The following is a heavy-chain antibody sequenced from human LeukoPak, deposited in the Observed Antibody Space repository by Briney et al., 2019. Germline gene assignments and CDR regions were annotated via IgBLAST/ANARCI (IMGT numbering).Heavy chain of an antibody. CDR1: GGTFSSYA. D-gene: IGHD4-17*01. Sequence: SVTVSCKASGGTFSSYAISWVRQAPGQGLEWMGGIIPIFGTANYAQKFQGRVTITADESTSTAYMELSSLRSEDTAVYYCARESPDYGDYVGYYFDYWGQEPWSPSPQ. J-gene: IGHJ4*01. V-gene: IGHV1-69*13. CDR2: IIPIFGTA. CDR3: ARESPDYGDYVGYYFDY.